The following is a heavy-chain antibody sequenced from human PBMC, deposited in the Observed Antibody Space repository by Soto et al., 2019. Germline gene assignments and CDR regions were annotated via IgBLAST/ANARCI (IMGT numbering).Heavy chain of an antibody. V-gene: IGHV4-59*01. CDR1: GCSLSSYY. D-gene: IGHD6-25*01. Sequence: SEALSVTCPVSGCSLSSYYWTWIRQSPGKGLEWIGYVYFSGNTNYNPSLKSRVAISIDTSKNQFSLRLASVTAADTAFYYCGSVRPSGYVLSWGQGTLVTVSS. CDR3: GSVRPSGYVLS. CDR2: VYFSGNT. J-gene: IGHJ5*02.